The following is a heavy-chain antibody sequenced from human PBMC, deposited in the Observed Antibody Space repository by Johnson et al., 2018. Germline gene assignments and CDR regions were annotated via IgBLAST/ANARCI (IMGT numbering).Heavy chain of an antibody. CDR2: ISDYGSNK. J-gene: IGHJ1*01. V-gene: IGHV3-30-3*01. Sequence: VQLVESGGRVVQPGRSLRLSCSASGFTFSSYAMHWVRQAPGKGLEWVAVISDYGSNKFYAESVRGRFTSPRNNSIYTVYLQMHSQKAEDTAVVYGARAQGGDSLAEYFQHWGQGTLGTASS. CDR3: ARAQGGDSLAEYFQH. D-gene: IGHD4-17*01. CDR1: GFTFSSYA.